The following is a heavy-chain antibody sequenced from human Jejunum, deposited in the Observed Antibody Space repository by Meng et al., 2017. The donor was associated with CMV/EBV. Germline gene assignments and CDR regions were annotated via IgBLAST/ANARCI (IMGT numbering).Heavy chain of an antibody. J-gene: IGHJ5*02. CDR2: IIPILDIT. CDR1: FTPYP. V-gene: IGHV1-69*02. CDR3: ATSTATTSNFGRVWNT. Sequence: FTPYPINWVRQAPGQGLEWMGRIIPILDITNSAQNLQGRLTIIADRSSSTAYMELTSLRSDDTAVYYCATSTATTSNFGRVWNTWGQGTEVTVSS. D-gene: IGHD1-1*01.